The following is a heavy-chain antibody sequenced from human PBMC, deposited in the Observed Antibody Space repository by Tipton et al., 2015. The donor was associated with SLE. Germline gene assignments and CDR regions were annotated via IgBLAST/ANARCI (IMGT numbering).Heavy chain of an antibody. CDR1: GYSISSGYY. CDR3: ARGMVMYDY. V-gene: IGHV4-38-2*02. Sequence: TLSLTCTVSGYSISSGYYWGWIRQPPGKGLEWIGSIYHSGSTYYNPSLKSRVTISVDTSKNQFSLKLSSVTAADTAVYYCARGMVMYDYWGQGTLVTVSS. CDR2: IYHSGST. J-gene: IGHJ4*02. D-gene: IGHD3-22*01.